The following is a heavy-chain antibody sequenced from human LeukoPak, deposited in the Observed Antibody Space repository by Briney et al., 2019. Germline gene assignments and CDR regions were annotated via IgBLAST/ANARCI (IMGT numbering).Heavy chain of an antibody. Sequence: ASETLSLTCTVSGGSISGSSYYWGWIRQPPGKGLEWIGTIYYSGSTYYNSSLKSRATISVDTSKSQFSLKLTSVTAADTAVYYCARDGYNPIDYWGQGTLVSVSS. J-gene: IGHJ4*02. CDR2: IYYSGST. CDR3: ARDGYNPIDY. V-gene: IGHV4-39*02. CDR1: GGSISGSSYY. D-gene: IGHD5-24*01.